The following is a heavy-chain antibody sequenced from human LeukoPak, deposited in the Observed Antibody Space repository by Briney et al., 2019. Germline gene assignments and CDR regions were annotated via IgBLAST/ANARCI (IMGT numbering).Heavy chain of an antibody. CDR2: ISWNSGSI. V-gene: IGHV3-9*03. Sequence: GGSLRLSCAASGFTFDDYAMHWVRQAPGKGLEWVSGISWNSGSIGYADSVKGRFTISRDNAKNSLYLQMNSLRAEDMALYYCAKDVGSSWRHSFIGDWSQGTLVTVSS. CDR1: GFTFDDYA. J-gene: IGHJ4*02. D-gene: IGHD6-13*01. CDR3: AKDVGSSWRHSFIGD.